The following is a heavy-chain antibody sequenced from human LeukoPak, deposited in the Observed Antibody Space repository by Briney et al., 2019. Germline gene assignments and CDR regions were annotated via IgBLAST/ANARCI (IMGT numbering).Heavy chain of an antibody. D-gene: IGHD6-6*01. CDR3: ARDIRAEEYGHFDY. CDR2: ISSSSSYI. CDR1: GFTFSSYS. Sequence: KPGGSLRLSCAASGFTFSSYSMNWVRQAPGKGLEWVSSISSSSSYIYYADSVKGRFTISRDNAKNSLYLQMNSLRAEDTAVYYCARDIRAEEYGHFDYWGQGTLVTVSS. V-gene: IGHV3-21*01. J-gene: IGHJ4*02.